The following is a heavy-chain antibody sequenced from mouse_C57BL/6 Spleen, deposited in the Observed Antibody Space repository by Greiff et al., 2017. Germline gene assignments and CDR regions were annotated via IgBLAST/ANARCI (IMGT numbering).Heavy chain of an antibody. J-gene: IGHJ4*01. CDR3: ARSPIYYGNYERAMDY. CDR2: INPSNGGT. V-gene: IGHV1-53*01. CDR1: GYTFTSYW. D-gene: IGHD2-1*01. Sequence: QVQLQQPGTELVKPGASVKLSCKASGYTFTSYWMHWVKQRPGQGLEWIGNINPSNGGTNYNEKFKGKATLTVDKSSSTAYMQLSSLTSEDSAVDYCARSPIYYGNYERAMDYWGQGTSVTVSS.